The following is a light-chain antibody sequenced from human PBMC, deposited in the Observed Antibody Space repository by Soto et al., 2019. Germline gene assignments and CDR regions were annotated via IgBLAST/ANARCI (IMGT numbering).Light chain of an antibody. J-gene: IGKJ1*01. Sequence: EIVMTQSPATLSVSPGERATLSCRASQSIGSNLAWYQQKPGQAPRLLIYAASARATAIPARFSGSGSGTAFTLTISSLQSEDFAVYYCQHYNNWPPPFGQGTKVEIK. V-gene: IGKV3-15*01. CDR1: QSIGSN. CDR3: QHYNNWPPP. CDR2: AAS.